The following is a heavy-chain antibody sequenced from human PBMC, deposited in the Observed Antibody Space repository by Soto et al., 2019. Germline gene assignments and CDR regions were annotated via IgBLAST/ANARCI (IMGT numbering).Heavy chain of an antibody. D-gene: IGHD4-17*01. V-gene: IGHV4-34*01. J-gene: IGHJ4*02. CDR2: INHSGST. CDR3: ARSPVTTVSYYFDY. Sequence: SETLSLTCAVYGGSFSGYYWSWIRQPPGKGLEWIGEINHSGSTNYNPSLKSRVTISVDTSKNQFSLKLSSVTAADTAVYYCARSPVTTVSYYFDYRGQGTLVTVSS. CDR1: GGSFSGYY.